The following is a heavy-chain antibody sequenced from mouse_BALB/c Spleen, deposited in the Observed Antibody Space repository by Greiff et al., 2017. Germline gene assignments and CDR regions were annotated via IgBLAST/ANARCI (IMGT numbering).Heavy chain of an antibody. J-gene: IGHJ3*01. CDR3: ARFYDGYSFFAY. CDR1: GFTFSSFG. Sequence: DVQLVESGGGLVQPGGSRKLSCAASGFTFSSFGMHWVRQAPEKGLEWVAYISSGSSTIYYADTVKGRFTISRDNPKNTLFLQMTSLRSEDTAMYYCARFYDGYSFFAYWGQGTLVTVSA. D-gene: IGHD2-3*01. CDR2: ISSGSSTI. V-gene: IGHV5-17*02.